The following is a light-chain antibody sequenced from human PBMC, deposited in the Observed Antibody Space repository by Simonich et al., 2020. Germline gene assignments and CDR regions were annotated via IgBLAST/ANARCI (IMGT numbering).Light chain of an antibody. J-gene: IGLJ2*01. V-gene: IGLV2-14*03. CDR2: DVS. Sequence: QSALTQPDSVSGSPGQSITISCTGTSSDVGGYNYVSWYQQHPGKAPKLMIYDVSNRPSGVSNRFSGSKSGNTASLTISGLQAEDEADYYCSSYTSSSTAVVFGGGTKLTVL. CDR3: SSYTSSSTAVV. CDR1: SSDVGGYNY.